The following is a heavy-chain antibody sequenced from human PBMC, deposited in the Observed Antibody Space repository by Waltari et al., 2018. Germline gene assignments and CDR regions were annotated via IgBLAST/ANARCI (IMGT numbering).Heavy chain of an antibody. D-gene: IGHD7-27*01. V-gene: IGHV3-7*01. Sequence: EVHLVESGGGLVQPGGSPRLSCAASGLPFTDYWMSWVRQAPGKGPEWVANIHKDGSEKNYVDYVKGRFTISRDNAKDSVYLQMNSLRADDTAMYYCVRDHWGPDYWGQGTLVTVSS. CDR2: IHKDGSEK. J-gene: IGHJ4*02. CDR1: GLPFTDYW. CDR3: VRDHWGPDY.